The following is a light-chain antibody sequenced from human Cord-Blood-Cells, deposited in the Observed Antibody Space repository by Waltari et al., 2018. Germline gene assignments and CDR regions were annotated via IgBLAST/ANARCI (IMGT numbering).Light chain of an antibody. Sequence: DIKMTQSPSTLSASVGDRVTITCRASQSISSWLAWYQQKPGKAPKHLIYKASSLESGVPSRFSGSGSETEFTLTISSLQPDDFATYYCQQYNSYSLTFGGGTKVEIK. J-gene: IGKJ4*01. CDR1: QSISSW. CDR3: QQYNSYSLT. V-gene: IGKV1-5*03. CDR2: KAS.